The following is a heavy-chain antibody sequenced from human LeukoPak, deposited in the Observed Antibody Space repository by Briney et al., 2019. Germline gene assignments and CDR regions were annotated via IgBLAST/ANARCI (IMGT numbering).Heavy chain of an antibody. CDR2: INPSGGGT. Sequence: ASVKVSCKASGYTFTSYYMHWVRQAPGQGLEWMAIINPSGGGTKYAQKFQGRVTMTRDTPTNTVYMELSSLRTEDTAVYYCASAYLYGMDVWGQGTTVTVSS. D-gene: IGHD3-10*01. J-gene: IGHJ6*02. CDR3: ASAYLYGMDV. V-gene: IGHV1-46*01. CDR1: GYTFTSYY.